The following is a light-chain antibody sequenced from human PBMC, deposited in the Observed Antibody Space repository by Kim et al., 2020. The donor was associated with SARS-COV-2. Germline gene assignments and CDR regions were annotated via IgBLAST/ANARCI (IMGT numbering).Light chain of an antibody. CDR2: QDS. CDR3: QAWDSSTAVV. CDR1: KLGDKY. Sequence: SYELTQPPSVSVFPGQTASITCSGDKLGDKYACWYQQKPGQSPVLVIYQDSKRPSGIPERFSGSNSGNTATLTISGTQAMDEAHYYCQAWDSSTAVVFGGGTQLTVL. V-gene: IGLV3-1*01. J-gene: IGLJ2*01.